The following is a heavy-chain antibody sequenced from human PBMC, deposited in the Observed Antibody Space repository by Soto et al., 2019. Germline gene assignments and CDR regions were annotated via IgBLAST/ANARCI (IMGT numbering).Heavy chain of an antibody. CDR2: IYYSGST. V-gene: IGHV4-31*03. D-gene: IGHD3-10*01. CDR3: ARSTPNYYGSGSYYVIDY. J-gene: IGHJ4*02. Sequence: QVQLQESGPGLVKPSHTLSLTCTVSGGSISSGGYYWSWIRQHPGKGLEWIGYIYYSGSTYYNPSLKSRVTISVDTSKNQFSLKLSSVTAADTAVYYCARSTPNYYGSGSYYVIDYWGQGTLVTVSS. CDR1: GGSISSGGYY.